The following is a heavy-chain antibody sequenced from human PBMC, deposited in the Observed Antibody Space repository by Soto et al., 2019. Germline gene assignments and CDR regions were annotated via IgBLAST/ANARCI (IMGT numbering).Heavy chain of an antibody. D-gene: IGHD4-17*01. CDR2: INPINGNT. J-gene: IGHJ4*02. V-gene: IGHV1-46*01. CDR1: GFTFTNFF. Sequence: ASVKVSCKTSGFTFTNFFMHWVRQAPGQGLEWMGIINPINGNTSFAQKFRGRVTITRDTSTSTVYMELNSLISGDTAVYSCARDLSYGDFDYWGQGTLVTVSS. CDR3: ARDLSYGDFDY.